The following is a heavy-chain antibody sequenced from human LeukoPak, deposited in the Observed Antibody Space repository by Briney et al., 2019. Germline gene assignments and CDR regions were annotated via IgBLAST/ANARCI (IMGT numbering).Heavy chain of an antibody. CDR3: AIVGSIAAAGTPDY. J-gene: IGHJ4*02. CDR1: GFSFSDYY. CDR2: ISSSSSHT. D-gene: IGHD6-13*01. Sequence: GGSLRLSCAASGFSFSDYYMTWIGQAPGKGLEWLSYISSSSSHTNYADSVKGRFTISRDNAKNSLSLQLNSLRADDTAVYYCAIVGSIAAAGTPDYWGQGTLVTVSS. V-gene: IGHV3-11*06.